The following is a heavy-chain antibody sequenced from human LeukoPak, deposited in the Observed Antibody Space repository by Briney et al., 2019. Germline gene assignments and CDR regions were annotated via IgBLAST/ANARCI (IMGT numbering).Heavy chain of an antibody. V-gene: IGHV3-30*18. D-gene: IGHD6-13*01. Sequence: GGSLRLSCAASGFTFSSYGMHWVRQAPGKGLEWVAVISYDGSNKYYADSVKGRFTISRDNSENTQYLQMNSLRAEDTAVYYCAKDQVQQLVHLPDYWGQGTLVTVSS. J-gene: IGHJ4*02. CDR2: ISYDGSNK. CDR3: AKDQVQQLVHLPDY. CDR1: GFTFSSYG.